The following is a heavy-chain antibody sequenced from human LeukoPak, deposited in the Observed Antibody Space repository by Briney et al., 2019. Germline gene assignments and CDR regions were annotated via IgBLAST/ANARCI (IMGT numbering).Heavy chain of an antibody. Sequence: SGGSLRLSCAASGSTFSSYWMSWVRQAPGKGLEWVANIKQDGSEKYYVDSVKGRFTISRDNAKNSLYLQMDSLRAEDTAVYYCARDRPLLWFGELFSYYYGMDVWGQGTTVTVSS. V-gene: IGHV3-7*03. CDR2: IKQDGSEK. D-gene: IGHD3-10*01. J-gene: IGHJ6*02. CDR3: ARDRPLLWFGELFSYYYGMDV. CDR1: GSTFSSYW.